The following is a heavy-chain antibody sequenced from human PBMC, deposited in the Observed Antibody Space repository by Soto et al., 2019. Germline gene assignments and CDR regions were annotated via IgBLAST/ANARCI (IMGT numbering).Heavy chain of an antibody. CDR3: ASPSGYYDFWSGSPPYYYYGMDV. CDR1: GGTFSSYA. CDR2: IIPIFGTA. Sequence: ASVKVSCKASGGTFSSYAISWVRQAPGQGLEWMGGIIPIFGTANYAQKFQGRVTITADESTSTAYMELSSLRSEDTAVYYCASPSGYYDFWSGSPPYYYYGMDVWGQGTTVTVSS. D-gene: IGHD3-3*01. V-gene: IGHV1-69*13. J-gene: IGHJ6*02.